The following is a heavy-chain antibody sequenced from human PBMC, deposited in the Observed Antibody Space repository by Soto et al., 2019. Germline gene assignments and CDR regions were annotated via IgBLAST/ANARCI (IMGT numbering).Heavy chain of an antibody. V-gene: IGHV1-3*01. D-gene: IGHD2-15*01. CDR2: INAGNGNT. CDR3: ARGYCSGGSCYGRAYCGGDCYSLQNWFDP. Sequence: ASVKVSCKASGYTFTSYDINWVRQATGQRLEWMGWINAGNGNTKYSQKFQGRVTITADESTSTAYMELSSLRSEDTAVYYCARGYCSGGSCYGRAYCGGDCYSLQNWFDPWGQGTLVTVSS. CDR1: GYTFTSYD. J-gene: IGHJ5*02.